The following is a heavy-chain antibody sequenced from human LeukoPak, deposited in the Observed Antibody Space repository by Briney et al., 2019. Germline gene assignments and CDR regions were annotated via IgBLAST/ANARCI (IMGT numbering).Heavy chain of an antibody. CDR1: GGTFSSYA. D-gene: IGHD5-18*01. J-gene: IGHJ3*02. CDR3: ARDQQLEGAFDI. V-gene: IGHV1-69*05. Sequence: SVKVSCKASGGTFSSYAISWVRQAPGQGLEWMGRIIPIFGTANYAQMFQGRVTITTDESTSTAYMELSSLRSEDTAVYYCARDQQLEGAFDIWGQGTMVTVSS. CDR2: IIPIFGTA.